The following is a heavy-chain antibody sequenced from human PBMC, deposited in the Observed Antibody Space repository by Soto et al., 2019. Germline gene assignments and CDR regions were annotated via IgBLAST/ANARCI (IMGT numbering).Heavy chain of an antibody. CDR2: INPNTGYT. J-gene: IGHJ4*02. D-gene: IGHD3-16*02. CDR3: VRGRVMITFGVVIVIDY. V-gene: IGHV1-8*01. CDR1: GYTFTSYD. Sequence: QVQLVQSGAAMKKPGASVKVSCKASGYTFTSYDINWVRQATGQGLEWMGWINPNTGYTDYAQKFQDRVTMTGNTSITTPYMELSSLRSEDTAVYYCVRGRVMITFGVVIVIDYWGQGSPVTVSS.